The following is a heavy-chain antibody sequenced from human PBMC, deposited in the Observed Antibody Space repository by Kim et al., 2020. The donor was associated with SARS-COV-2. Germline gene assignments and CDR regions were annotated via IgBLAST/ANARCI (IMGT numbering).Heavy chain of an antibody. J-gene: IGHJ6*02. CDR2: IGTAGDT. Sequence: GGSLRLSCAASGFTFSSYDMHWVRQATGKGLEWVSAIGTAGDTYYPGSVKGRFTISRENAKNSLYLQMNSLRAGDTAVYYCARGSDLRFLEWFVLPNGMDVWGQGTTVTVSS. D-gene: IGHD3-3*01. V-gene: IGHV3-13*01. CDR1: GFTFSSYD. CDR3: ARGSDLRFLEWFVLPNGMDV.